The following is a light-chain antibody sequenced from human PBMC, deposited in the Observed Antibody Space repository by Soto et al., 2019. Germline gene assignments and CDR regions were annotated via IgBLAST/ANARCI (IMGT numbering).Light chain of an antibody. CDR1: QSGSSN. Sequence: EIVMTQSPATLSVSPGERATLSCRASQSGSSNLAWYQQKPGQAPRLLIYGASIRVTGIPARFSGSGSGTEFTLTISSLQSEDFAVYYCQHYDDWVKTFGQGTKLEIK. CDR3: QHYDDWVKT. J-gene: IGKJ2*01. CDR2: GAS. V-gene: IGKV3-15*01.